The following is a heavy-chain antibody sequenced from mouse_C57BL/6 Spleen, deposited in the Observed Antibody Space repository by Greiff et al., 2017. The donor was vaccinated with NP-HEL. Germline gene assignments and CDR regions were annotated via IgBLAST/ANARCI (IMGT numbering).Heavy chain of an antibody. CDR3: ARQGAYGSSPYWYFDV. Sequence: VQLQQSGAELVKPGASVKLSCKASGYTFTSYWMHWVKQRPGQGLEWIGMIHPNSGSTNYNEKFKSKATLTVDISSSTAYMQLSSLTSEDSAVYYCARQGAYGSSPYWYFDVWGTGTTVTVSS. D-gene: IGHD1-1*01. CDR1: GYTFTSYW. J-gene: IGHJ1*03. V-gene: IGHV1-64*01. CDR2: IHPNSGST.